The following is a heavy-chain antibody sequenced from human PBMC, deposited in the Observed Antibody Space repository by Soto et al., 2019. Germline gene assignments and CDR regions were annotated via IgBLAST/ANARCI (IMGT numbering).Heavy chain of an antibody. J-gene: IGHJ3*02. Sequence: PVGSLRLSCAASGFTFSSYAMSWVRQAPGKGLEWVSAISGSGGSTYYADSVKGRFTISRDNSKNTLYLQMNSLRAEDTAVYYCAKDKYGDDAFDIWGQGTMVTVSS. V-gene: IGHV3-23*01. CDR2: ISGSGGST. CDR3: AKDKYGDDAFDI. D-gene: IGHD4-17*01. CDR1: GFTFSSYA.